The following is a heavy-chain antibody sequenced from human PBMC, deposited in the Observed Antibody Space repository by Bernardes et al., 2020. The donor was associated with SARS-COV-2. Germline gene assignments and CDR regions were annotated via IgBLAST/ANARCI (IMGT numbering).Heavy chain of an antibody. J-gene: IGHJ4*02. CDR2: MNSDGSIT. V-gene: IGHV3-74*01. Sequence: GGSLRLSCAASGFTFTTSCMHWVRQAPGKGLVWVSRMNSDGSITNYADSVKGRFTISRDNAKNTLYLQINSLRAEDTAVYYCARAGNYRFDYWGQGILVTVSS. CDR3: ARAGNYRFDY. D-gene: IGHD1-7*01. CDR1: GFTFTTSC.